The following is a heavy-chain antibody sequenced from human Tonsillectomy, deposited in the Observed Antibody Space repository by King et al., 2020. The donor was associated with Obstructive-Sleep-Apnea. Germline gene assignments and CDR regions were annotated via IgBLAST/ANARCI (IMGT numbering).Heavy chain of an antibody. D-gene: IGHD3-22*01. CDR2: ISGSAGST. V-gene: IGHV3-23*04. CDR1: GFTFSNYV. Sequence: VQLVESGGGLVQPVGSLRLSCAASGFTFSNYVMSWVRQAPGKGLEWVSSISGSAGSTYYADSVKGRFTISRDNSKNTLYLQMNGLRAEDTALFYCSGRYYDSAGYYYGFDPWGQGTLVTVSS. CDR3: SGRYYDSAGYYYGFDP. J-gene: IGHJ5*02.